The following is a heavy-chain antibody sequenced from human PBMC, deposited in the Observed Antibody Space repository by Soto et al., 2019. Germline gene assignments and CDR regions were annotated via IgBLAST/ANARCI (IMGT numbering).Heavy chain of an antibody. CDR3: AKVLEWSPGNYYYYYGMDV. CDR1: GFTFSSYS. Sequence: GSLRLSCAASGFTFSSYSMNWVRQAPGKGLEWVSSISSSSSYIYYADSVKDRFTISRDNAKNSLYLQMNSLRAEDTAVYYCAKVLEWSPGNYYYYYGMDVWGQGTTVTVSS. J-gene: IGHJ6*02. V-gene: IGHV3-21*01. CDR2: ISSSSSYI. D-gene: IGHD3-3*01.